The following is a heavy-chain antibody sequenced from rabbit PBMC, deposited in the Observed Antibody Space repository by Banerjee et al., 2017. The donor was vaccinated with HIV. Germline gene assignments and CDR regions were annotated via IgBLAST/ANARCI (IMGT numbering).Heavy chain of an antibody. CDR2: IYAGSSGST. V-gene: IGHV1S40*01. CDR1: GFSFSSSYY. J-gene: IGHJ4*01. D-gene: IGHD4-1*01. CDR3: ARDAYSSGWGAFRGYFNL. Sequence: QSLEESGGDLVKPGASLTLTCTASGFSFSSSYYMCWVRQAPGKGLEWIACIYAGSSGSTYYASWAKGRFTISKTSSTTVTLQMTSLTAADTATYFCARDAYSSGWGAFRGYFNLWGPGTLVTVS.